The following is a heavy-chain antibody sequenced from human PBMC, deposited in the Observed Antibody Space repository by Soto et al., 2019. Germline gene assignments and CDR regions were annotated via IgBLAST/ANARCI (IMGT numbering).Heavy chain of an antibody. CDR2: ISYDGSNK. D-gene: IGHD5-12*01. J-gene: IGHJ4*02. Sequence: QVQLVESGGGVVQPGWSLRLSCAASGFTFSSYGMHWVRQAPGKGLEWVAVISYDGSNKYYADSVKCRFTISRDNSKNTLDLEMNSLRAEDTAVYYCAKDLMDFGYSGYEYFGEVDYWGQGTLVTVSS. V-gene: IGHV3-30*18. CDR1: GFTFSSYG. CDR3: AKDLMDFGYSGYEYFGEVDY.